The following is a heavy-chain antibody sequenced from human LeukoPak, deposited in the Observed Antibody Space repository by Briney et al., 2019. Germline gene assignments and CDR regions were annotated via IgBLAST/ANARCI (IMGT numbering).Heavy chain of an antibody. D-gene: IGHD6-19*01. CDR2: ISGSGGST. Sequence: GGSLRFSCAASGFTLSSYAMSWVRQAPGKGLEWVSAISGSGGSTYYADSVKGRFTISRDNSKNTLYLQMNSLRAEDTAVYYCAKDRRAVAGFDYWGQGTLVTVSS. J-gene: IGHJ4*02. V-gene: IGHV3-23*01. CDR1: GFTLSSYA. CDR3: AKDRRAVAGFDY.